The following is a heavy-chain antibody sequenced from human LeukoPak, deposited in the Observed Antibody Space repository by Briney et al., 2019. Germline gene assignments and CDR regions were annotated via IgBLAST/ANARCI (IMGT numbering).Heavy chain of an antibody. Sequence: SETLSLTCAVSGGSISSSNWWSWVRQPPGKGLEWIGEIYHSGSTNYNPSLKSRVTISVDKPKNQFSLKLSSVTAADTAVYYCARVDPGGNSVVDYWGQGTLVTVSS. J-gene: IGHJ4*02. CDR2: IYHSGST. D-gene: IGHD4-23*01. CDR1: GGSISSSNW. CDR3: ARVDPGGNSVVDY. V-gene: IGHV4-4*02.